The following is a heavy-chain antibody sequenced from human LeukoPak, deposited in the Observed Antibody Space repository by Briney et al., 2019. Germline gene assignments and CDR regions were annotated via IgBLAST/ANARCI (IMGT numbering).Heavy chain of an antibody. Sequence: GGSLRLSCAASGFTFSSYEMNWVRQAPGKGLEWVSYINGRGSTIYYADSVKGRLTISRDNAKNSLYLQINSLSAEDTAVYYCARCGNDVRSGLRYYYYGMDVWGQGTTVTVSS. D-gene: IGHD1-1*01. CDR1: GFTFSSYE. CDR2: INGRGSTI. V-gene: IGHV3-48*03. J-gene: IGHJ6*02. CDR3: ARCGNDVRSGLRYYYYGMDV.